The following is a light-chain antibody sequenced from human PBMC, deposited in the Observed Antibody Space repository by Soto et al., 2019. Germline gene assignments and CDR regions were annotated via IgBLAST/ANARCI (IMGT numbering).Light chain of an antibody. V-gene: IGLV1-44*01. CDR3: AAWDGSLNGHV. Sequence: QSVLTPPPSVSVTLGQGVTISCSGSTSNIGENTVGWFQQLPGTAPKVLIYVTDKRPSGVPDRFSGSKSGTSAYLAISGLQSEDEADYYCAAWDGSLNGHVFGTGTKVTVL. CDR2: VTD. CDR1: TSNIGENT. J-gene: IGLJ1*01.